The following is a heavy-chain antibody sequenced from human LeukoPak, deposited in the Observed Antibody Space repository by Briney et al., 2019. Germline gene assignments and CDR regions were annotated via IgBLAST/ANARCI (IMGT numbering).Heavy chain of an antibody. Sequence: GGSLRLSCAASGFTFSSAWMNWVRQAPGKGLEWIGRIKSKADGETTDYAAPVKGRFSIARDESKKTLYMQISRLNTEATAVYYCTADLSSGSPWDDYWGQGTLVTVSS. CDR3: TADLSSGSPWDDY. CDR2: IKSKADGETT. CDR1: GFTFSSAW. J-gene: IGHJ4*02. D-gene: IGHD6-19*01. V-gene: IGHV3-15*01.